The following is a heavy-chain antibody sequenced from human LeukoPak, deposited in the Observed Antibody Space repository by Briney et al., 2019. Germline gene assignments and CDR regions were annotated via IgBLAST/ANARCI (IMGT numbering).Heavy chain of an antibody. CDR2: LSPDGGTT. D-gene: IGHD6-19*01. CDR1: GFTFSSYW. V-gene: IGHV3-74*01. Sequence: GGSLRLSCAASGFTFSSYWMHWVRQAPGKGLVWVSRLSPDGGTTDYSDSVRGRFTISRDNARDTLYLQMNSLRADDTAVYYCAAAGQWRFDSWGLGTLVTVPS. CDR3: AAAGQWRFDS. J-gene: IGHJ4*02.